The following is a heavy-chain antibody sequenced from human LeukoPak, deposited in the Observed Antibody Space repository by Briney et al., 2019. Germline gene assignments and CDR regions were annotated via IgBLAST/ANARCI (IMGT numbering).Heavy chain of an antibody. D-gene: IGHD3-9*01. CDR2: ISNRGS. J-gene: IGHJ4*02. CDR3: ARGNYDILSDYSLYSPRGGFDH. V-gene: IGHV4-59*01. Sequence: PSETLSLTCTVSGVSITLYYWTWIRQSPKKGLEWIGDISNRGSNYNPSLSSRLTISTDTSKTHFSLRLTSVSAADTAVYYCARGNYDILSDYSLYSPRGGFDHWGQGILVTVSS. CDR1: GVSITLYY.